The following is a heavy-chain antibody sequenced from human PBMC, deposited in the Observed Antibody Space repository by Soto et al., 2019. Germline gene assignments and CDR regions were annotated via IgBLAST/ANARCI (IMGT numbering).Heavy chain of an antibody. CDR1: GYTFTSYG. D-gene: IGHD4-17*01. CDR2: ISAYNGNT. V-gene: IGHV1-18*01. CDR3: ARDHYGDYGRTKARSYYFDY. Sequence: ASVKVSCKASGYTFTSYGISWVRQAPGQGLEWMGWISAYNGNTNYAQKLQGRVTMTTDTSTSTAYMELRSLRSDDTAVYYCARDHYGDYGRTKARSYYFDYWGQGTLVTVSS. J-gene: IGHJ4*02.